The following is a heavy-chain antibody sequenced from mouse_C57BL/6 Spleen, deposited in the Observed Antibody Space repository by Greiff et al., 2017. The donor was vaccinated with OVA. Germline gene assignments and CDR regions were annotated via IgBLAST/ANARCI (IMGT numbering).Heavy chain of an antibody. CDR1: GYAFSSSW. Sequence: QVQLQQPGPELVKPGASVKISCKASGYAFSSSWMNWVKQRPGQGLEWIGRIYPGDGDTNYNGKFKGKATLTADKSSSTAYMQLSSLTSEDSAVYFCARDGYGWFAYWGQGTLVTVSA. V-gene: IGHV1-82*01. J-gene: IGHJ3*01. CDR2: IYPGDGDT. CDR3: ARDGYGWFAY. D-gene: IGHD2-2*01.